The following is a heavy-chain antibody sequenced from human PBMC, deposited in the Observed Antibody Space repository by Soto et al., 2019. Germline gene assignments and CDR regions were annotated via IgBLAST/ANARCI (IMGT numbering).Heavy chain of an antibody. CDR3: ARVKLGNSGWYDAFDM. D-gene: IGHD6-19*01. V-gene: IGHV3-30*04. CDR1: GFTFSSYS. CDR2: ISYHGREK. J-gene: IGHJ3*02. Sequence: GGYLRLSCAASGFTFSSYSMSWVRQAPGKGLEWVAVISYHGREKHYADSVMGRFTISRDSSESSLDLQMNSLRPEDTAVYYCARVKLGNSGWYDAFDMWGQGTMVTVSS.